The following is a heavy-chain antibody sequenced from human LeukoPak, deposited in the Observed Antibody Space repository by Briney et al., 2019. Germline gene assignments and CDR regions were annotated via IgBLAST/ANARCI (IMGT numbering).Heavy chain of an antibody. Sequence: GGSLRLSCAASAFTFSDFYMSWIRQAPGKGLEWISFISGSGSNIYYADSVKGRFTISRGNAKNSLYLQMSNLRADDTAVYYCARGYSNFDYWGHGTLVTVSS. J-gene: IGHJ4*01. CDR2: ISGSGSNI. D-gene: IGHD5-18*01. V-gene: IGHV3-11*01. CDR3: ARGYSNFDY. CDR1: AFTFSDFY.